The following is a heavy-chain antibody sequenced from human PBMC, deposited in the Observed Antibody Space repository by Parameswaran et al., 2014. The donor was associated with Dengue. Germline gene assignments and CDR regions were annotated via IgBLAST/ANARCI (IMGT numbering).Heavy chain of an antibody. CDR3: ARSFATYYYDSSGYYADAFDI. J-gene: IGHJ3*02. D-gene: IGHD3-22*01. CDR2: IWYDGSNK. V-gene: IGHV3-33*01. Sequence: QMPGKGRGVVAVIWYDGSNKYYADSVKGRFTISRDNSKNTLYLQMNSLRAEDTAVYYCARSFATYYYDSSGYYADAFDIWGQGTMVTVSS.